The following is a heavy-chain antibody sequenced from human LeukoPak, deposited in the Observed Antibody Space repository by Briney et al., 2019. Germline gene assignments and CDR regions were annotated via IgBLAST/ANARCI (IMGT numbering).Heavy chain of an antibody. CDR1: GFTFSSYS. D-gene: IGHD1-26*01. V-gene: IGHV3-21*01. CDR3: AREFEGTASGAGY. CDR2: MSVGSGLI. J-gene: IGHJ4*02. Sequence: PGGSLRLSCAASGFTFSSYSMNWIRQAPGKGLEWVSSMSVGSGLIYYAESVKGRFTVSRENAKKSLYLQMNSLRAEDTAVYYCAREFEGTASGAGYWGQGTLVTVSS.